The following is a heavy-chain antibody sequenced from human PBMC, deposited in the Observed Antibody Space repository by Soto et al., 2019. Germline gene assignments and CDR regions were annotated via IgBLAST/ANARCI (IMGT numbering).Heavy chain of an antibody. D-gene: IGHD6-19*01. CDR3: ARSVQQWLEWLDP. CDR2: ISTYNGNT. CDR1: GYTFTNYG. J-gene: IGHJ5*02. V-gene: IGHV1-18*01. Sequence: QVQLVQSGAEVKKPGASVKVSCKASGYTFTNYGITWVRQAPGQGLEWMGWISTYNGNTNYAQKFQGRVTMTTDTSTSAAYMELRSLRSDDTAVYYCARSVQQWLEWLDPWGQGTLVTVSS.